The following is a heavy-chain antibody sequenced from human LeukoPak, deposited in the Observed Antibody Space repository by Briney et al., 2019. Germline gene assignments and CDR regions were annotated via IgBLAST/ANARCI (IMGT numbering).Heavy chain of an antibody. CDR1: GGSTSSDY. CDR3: ARSLGFYNDYSAYGH. Sequence: SETLSLTCTVSGGSTSSDYWSWIRQSPGKGLEWVGYVYNSGDTGKNPSLKSRVTILLDTSKNQCSLKLTSVSAADTAVYYCARSLGFYNDYSAYGHWGQGTLVTVAS. V-gene: IGHV4-59*08. D-gene: IGHD1-1*01. CDR2: VYNSGDT. J-gene: IGHJ1*01.